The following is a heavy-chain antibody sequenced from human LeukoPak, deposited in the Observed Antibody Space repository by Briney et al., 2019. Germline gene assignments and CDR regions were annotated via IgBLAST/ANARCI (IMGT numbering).Heavy chain of an antibody. CDR3: ASDSSGWYLPSYYGLDV. D-gene: IGHD6-19*01. CDR2: IHHSGST. V-gene: IGHV4-38-2*01. CDR1: GYSISSGYY. Sequence: SETLSLTCAVSGYSISSGYYWGWIRQPPEKGLEWIGNIHHSGSTYYNPSLKSRVTISVDTSKNQFALKLSSVTAADTAVYYCASDSSGWYLPSYYGLDVWGKGTTVTVSS. J-gene: IGHJ6*04.